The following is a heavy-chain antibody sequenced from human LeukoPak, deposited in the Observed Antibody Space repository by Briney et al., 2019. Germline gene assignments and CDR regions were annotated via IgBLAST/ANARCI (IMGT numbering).Heavy chain of an antibody. V-gene: IGHV3-48*01. J-gene: IGHJ4*02. CDR2: ISSSSSSTI. CDR3: AKVGDNWDFDY. CDR1: GFTFSSYS. Sequence: GGSLRLSCAASGFTFSSYSMNWVRQAPGKGLEWVPYISSSSSSTIYYADSVKGRFTISRDNSKNTLYLHMNSLRAEDTAVYYCAKVGDNWDFDYWGQGTLVSVSS. D-gene: IGHD3-16*01.